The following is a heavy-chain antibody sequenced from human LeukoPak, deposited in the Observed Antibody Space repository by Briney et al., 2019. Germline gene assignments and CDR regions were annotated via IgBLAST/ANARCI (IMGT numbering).Heavy chain of an antibody. CDR2: ISSSGSTI. CDR1: GFTFSDYY. D-gene: IGHD2-15*01. V-gene: IGHV3-11*01. Sequence: PGGSLRLSCTASGFTFSDYYMSWIRQAPGKGLEWVSFISSSGSTIYYADSMKGRFTISRDNAKNSVYLQMNSLRAEDTAVYYCARGLGYCSGGSCPRRAFDIWCQRTVVTVSS. J-gene: IGHJ3*02. CDR3: ARGLGYCSGGSCPRRAFDI.